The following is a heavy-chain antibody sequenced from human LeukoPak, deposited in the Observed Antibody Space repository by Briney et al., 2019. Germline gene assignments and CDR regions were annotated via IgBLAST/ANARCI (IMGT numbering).Heavy chain of an antibody. Sequence: SETLSLTCAVSDDSFSSHYWTWIRQPPGKGLEWIGYISYIGSTNYNPSLKSRVTISIDTSRNQFSLRLSSVTAADTAEYYCARDLVTVTKGFDIWGQGQWSASLQ. D-gene: IGHD4-17*01. V-gene: IGHV4-59*11. CDR1: DDSFSSHY. CDR3: ARDLVTVTKGFDI. J-gene: IGHJ3*02. CDR2: ISYIGST.